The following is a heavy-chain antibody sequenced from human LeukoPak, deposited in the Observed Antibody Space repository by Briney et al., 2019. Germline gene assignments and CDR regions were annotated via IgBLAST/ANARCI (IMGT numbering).Heavy chain of an antibody. V-gene: IGHV4-61*02. J-gene: IGHJ5*02. CDR1: GSSISSGSYY. D-gene: IGHD1-26*01. CDR3: ARVGREVLKGWLDP. Sequence: SETLSLTCTVSGSSISSGSYYWSWIRQPAGKGLEWIGRIYSSGSTNYNPSLKSRVTLSVDTSNNQFSLRLTSVTAADTAVYYCARVGREVLKGWLDPWGQGTLVTVSS. CDR2: IYSSGST.